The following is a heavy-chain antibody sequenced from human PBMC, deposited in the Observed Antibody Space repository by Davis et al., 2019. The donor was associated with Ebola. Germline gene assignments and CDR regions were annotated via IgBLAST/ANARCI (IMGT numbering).Heavy chain of an antibody. CDR2: INPSGGST. V-gene: IGHV1-46*01. J-gene: IGHJ6*02. CDR3: ARGYCSSTSCPPRYYYYYYGMDV. Sequence: ASVKVSCKASGYTFTSYYMHWVRQAPGQGLEWMGIINPSGGSTSYAQTFQGRVTMTRDTSTSTVYMELSSLRSEDTAVYYCARGYCSSTSCPPRYYYYYYGMDVWGQGTTVTVSS. D-gene: IGHD2-2*01. CDR1: GYTFTSYY.